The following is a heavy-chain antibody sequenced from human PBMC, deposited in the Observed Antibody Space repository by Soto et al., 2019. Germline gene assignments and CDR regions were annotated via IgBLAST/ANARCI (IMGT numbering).Heavy chain of an antibody. CDR3: ARDVEWGYSYGGGMDV. CDR1: GGSISSGDYY. V-gene: IGHV4-30-4*01. Sequence: PSETLSLTCTVSGGSISSGDYYWSWIRQPPGKGLEWIGYIYYSGSTYYNPSLKSRVTISVDTSKNQFSLKLSSVTAADTAVYYCARDVEWGYSYGGGMDVWGQGTTVTVSS. D-gene: IGHD5-18*01. J-gene: IGHJ6*02. CDR2: IYYSGST.